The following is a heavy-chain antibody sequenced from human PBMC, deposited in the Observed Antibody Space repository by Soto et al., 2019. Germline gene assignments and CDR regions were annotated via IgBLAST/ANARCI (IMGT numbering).Heavy chain of an antibody. CDR3: ARGDYDVLTGHYPLDY. Sequence: QVQLVQSGAEVKKPGASVKVSCKASGYTLTSYYMHWVRQAPGQGLAWMGIINPSGGSTSYAQNYQDRITMTRDPSTTTVYMELSSLRSEDTAVYFCARGDYDVLTGHYPLDYWGQGTLVTVSS. CDR1: GYTLTSYY. CDR2: INPSGGST. D-gene: IGHD3-9*01. V-gene: IGHV1-46*01. J-gene: IGHJ4*02.